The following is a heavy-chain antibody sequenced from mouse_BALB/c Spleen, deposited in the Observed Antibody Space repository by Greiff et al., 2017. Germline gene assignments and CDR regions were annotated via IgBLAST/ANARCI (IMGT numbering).Heavy chain of an antibody. CDR1: GYTFTSYV. CDR2: INPYNDGT. J-gene: IGHJ4*01. Sequence: EVQLVESGPELVKPGASVKMSCKASGYTFTSYVMHWVKQKPGQGLEWIGYINPYNDGTKYNEKFKGKATLTSDKSSSTAYMELSSLTSEDSAVYYCARWPMITTRGYYAMDYWGQGTSVTVSS. CDR3: ARWPMITTRGYYAMDY. D-gene: IGHD2-4*01. V-gene: IGHV1-14*01.